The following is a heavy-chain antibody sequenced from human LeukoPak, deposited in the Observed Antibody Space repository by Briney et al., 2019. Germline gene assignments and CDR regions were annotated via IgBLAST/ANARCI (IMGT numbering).Heavy chain of an antibody. Sequence: GGSLRLSCTASGFTFSTNWMAWVRQAPGKGLEWVANIKEDGSETYYVDSVKGRFTISRDNAKNSVYLQMSSMRAADTAVYYCARDPDCTTTSCFDYWGQGTLVTVAS. V-gene: IGHV3-7*03. CDR2: IKEDGSET. CDR3: ARDPDCTTTSCFDY. CDR1: GFTFSTNW. D-gene: IGHD2-2*01. J-gene: IGHJ4*02.